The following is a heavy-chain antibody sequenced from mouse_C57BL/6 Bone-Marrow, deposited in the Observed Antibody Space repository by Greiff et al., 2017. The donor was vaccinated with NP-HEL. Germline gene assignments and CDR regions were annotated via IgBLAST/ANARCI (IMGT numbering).Heavy chain of an antibody. Sequence: QVQLQQPGAELVKPGASVKLSCKASGYTFTSYWMHWVKQRPGQGLEWIGMIHPNSGSTNYNEKFKSKATLTVDKSSSTAYMRLSSLTSEDSAVYYCARGGLLDYFDYWGQGTTLTVSS. J-gene: IGHJ2*01. V-gene: IGHV1-64*01. CDR3: ARGGLLDYFDY. CDR2: IHPNSGST. CDR1: GYTFTSYW. D-gene: IGHD6-2*01.